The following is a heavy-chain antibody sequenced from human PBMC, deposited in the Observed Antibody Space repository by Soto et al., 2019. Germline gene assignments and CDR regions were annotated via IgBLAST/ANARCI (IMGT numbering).Heavy chain of an antibody. D-gene: IGHD6-19*01. CDR2: IYHSGST. CDR1: GGSISSSNW. J-gene: IGHJ4*02. CDR3: AREEAVAGHPFDY. Sequence: SETLSLTCAVSGGSISSSNWWSWVRQPPGKGLEWIGEIYHSGSTNYNPSLKSRVTISVDKSKNQFSLKLSSVTAADTAVYYCAREEAVAGHPFDYWGQGTLVTVSS. V-gene: IGHV4-4*02.